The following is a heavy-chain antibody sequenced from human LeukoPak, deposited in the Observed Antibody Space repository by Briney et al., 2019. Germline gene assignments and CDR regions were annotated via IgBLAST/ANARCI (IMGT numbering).Heavy chain of an antibody. CDR1: AYSINSGYF. CDR2: IYHSGNT. CDR3: ARHGANYYYFDY. V-gene: IGHV4-38-2*01. J-gene: IGHJ4*02. D-gene: IGHD4/OR15-4a*01. Sequence: PSETLSLTCAVSAYSINSGYFWAWIRQTPGKGLEWIGSIYHSGNTYSNPSLKSRVTISVDTSKNQFSLNLNSVTAADTALYYCARHGANYYYFDYWGQGTLVTVSP.